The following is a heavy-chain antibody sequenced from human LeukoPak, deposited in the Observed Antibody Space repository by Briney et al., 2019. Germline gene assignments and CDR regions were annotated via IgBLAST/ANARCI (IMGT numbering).Heavy chain of an antibody. Sequence: SETLSLTCTVSGGSITTSGHYWGWTRQPPGKGLEWIGSIDYRERTTYNPSLKSRVTISADTSRNQFSLKLSSVTATDTAVYYCANYVSGTMRDYWGQGTLVTVSS. CDR2: IDYRERT. V-gene: IGHV4-39*01. CDR1: GGSITTSGHY. CDR3: ANYVSGTMRDY. J-gene: IGHJ4*02. D-gene: IGHD3-16*01.